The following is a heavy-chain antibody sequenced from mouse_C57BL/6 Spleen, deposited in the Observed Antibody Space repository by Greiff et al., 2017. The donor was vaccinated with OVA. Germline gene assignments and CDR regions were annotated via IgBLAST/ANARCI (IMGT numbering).Heavy chain of an antibody. V-gene: IGHV2-2*01. D-gene: IGHD1-2*01. CDR1: GFSLTSYG. CDR2: IWSGGST. J-gene: IGHJ4*01. CDR3: ARTPLLRERFYAMDY. Sequence: QVQLKESGPGLVQPSQSLSITCTVSGFSLTSYGVHWVRQSPGKGLEWLGAIWSGGSTDYNAAFISRRCISKDNSKSQVFFKMNRLQADDTAIYYCARTPLLRERFYAMDYWGQGTSVTVSS.